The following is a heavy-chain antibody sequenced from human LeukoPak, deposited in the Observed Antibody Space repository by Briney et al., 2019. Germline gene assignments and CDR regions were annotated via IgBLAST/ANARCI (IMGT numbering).Heavy chain of an antibody. J-gene: IGHJ4*02. CDR1: GYTFTSYG. Sequence: ASVKVSCKASGYTFTSYGISWVRQAPGQGLEWMGWISAYNGNTNYAQKLQGRVTMTTDTSTSTAYMELRSLRSDDTAVYYCARDRSASYADYGDYWAVDYWGQGTLVTVSS. CDR3: ARDRSASYADYGDYWAVDY. CDR2: ISAYNGNT. V-gene: IGHV1-18*04. D-gene: IGHD4-17*01.